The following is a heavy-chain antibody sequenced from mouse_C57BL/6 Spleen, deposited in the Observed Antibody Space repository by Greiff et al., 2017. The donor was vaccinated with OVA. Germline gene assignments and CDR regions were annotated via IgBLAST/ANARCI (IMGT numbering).Heavy chain of an antibody. CDR3: AREALVGSSYGYAMDY. CDR2: INPNNGGT. J-gene: IGHJ4*01. V-gene: IGHV1-18*01. Sequence: VQLQQSGPELVKPGASVKIPCKASGYTFTDYNMDWVKQSHGKSLEWIGDINPNNGGTIYNQKFKGKATLTVDKSSSTAYMELRSLTSEDTAVYYCAREALVGSSYGYAMDYWGQGTSVTVSS. CDR1: GYTFTDYN. D-gene: IGHD1-1*01.